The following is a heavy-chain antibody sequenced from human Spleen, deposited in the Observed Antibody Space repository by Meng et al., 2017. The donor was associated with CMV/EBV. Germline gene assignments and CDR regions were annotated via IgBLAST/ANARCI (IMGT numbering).Heavy chain of an antibody. CDR3: AKVKSSSKWAQYYYYGMDV. J-gene: IGHJ6*02. D-gene: IGHD6-13*01. CDR2: IWYDGTNR. Sequence: GESLKISCAASGFTFNTFGMHWVRQAPGKGLEWVALIWYDGTNRYYADSVKGRFTVSRDNSKKTLYLQMNSLRVEDTAVYYCAKVKSSSKWAQYYYYGMDVWGQGTTVTVSS. V-gene: IGHV3-33*06. CDR1: GFTFNTFG.